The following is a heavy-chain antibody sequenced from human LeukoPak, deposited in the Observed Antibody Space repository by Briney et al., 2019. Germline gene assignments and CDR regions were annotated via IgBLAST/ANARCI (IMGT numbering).Heavy chain of an antibody. CDR1: GFTFSTYA. CDR2: VSDSGSGT. V-gene: IGHV3-23*01. CDR3: AKGKGSSGWYD. Sequence: GGSLRLSCAASGFTFSTYAMSRVRQAPGRGLEWVSAVSDSGSGTYYADSVKGRFTISRDNSKNTLYLQMTSLRAEDTALYYCAKGKGSSGWYDWGQGTLVTVSS. J-gene: IGHJ4*02. D-gene: IGHD6-19*01.